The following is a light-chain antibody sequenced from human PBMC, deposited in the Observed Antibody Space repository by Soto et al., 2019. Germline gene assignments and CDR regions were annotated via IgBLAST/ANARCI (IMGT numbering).Light chain of an antibody. V-gene: IGLV2-18*02. CDR1: SSDVGSYNS. CDR2: EVS. J-gene: IGLJ2*01. CDR3: SSYTSSSTLV. Sequence: QSVLTQPPSVSGSPGQSVTISCTGTSSDVGSYNSVSWYPQPPGTAPKLMIYEVSNRPSGVPDRFSGSKSGNTASLTISGLQAEDEADYYCSSYTSSSTLVFGGGTKLAVL.